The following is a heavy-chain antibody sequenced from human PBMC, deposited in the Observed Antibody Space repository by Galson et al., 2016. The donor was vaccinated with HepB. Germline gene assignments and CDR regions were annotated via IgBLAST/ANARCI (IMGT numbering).Heavy chain of an antibody. V-gene: IGHV3-48*01. J-gene: IGHJ4*02. CDR2: ITKSRSTI. CDR1: GFTXXSYX. Sequence: SLSCXASGFTXXSYXXXWVXXAPXXGREWVSYITKSRSTINYADYVKGRFTISRDNVNNLAFLQMNSLRVEDTAVYYCARSVEGHFDYWGRGTLVTVSS. CDR3: ARSVEGHFDY. D-gene: IGHD1-1*01.